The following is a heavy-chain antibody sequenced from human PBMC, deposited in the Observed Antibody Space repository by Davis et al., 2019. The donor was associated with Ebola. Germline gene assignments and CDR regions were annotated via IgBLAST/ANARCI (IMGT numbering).Heavy chain of an antibody. V-gene: IGHV3-20*04. CDR1: GFTFNDYG. J-gene: IGHJ6*03. Sequence: GESLKISCAASGFTFNDYGMTWVRQAPGKGLEWVSGISWNGGITGYAGSVKGRFTISRDNAKNSLYLQMNSLRAEDTALYYCARRVYDSSGYYYMDVWGKGTTVTVSS. D-gene: IGHD3-22*01. CDR3: ARRVYDSSGYYYMDV. CDR2: ISWNGGIT.